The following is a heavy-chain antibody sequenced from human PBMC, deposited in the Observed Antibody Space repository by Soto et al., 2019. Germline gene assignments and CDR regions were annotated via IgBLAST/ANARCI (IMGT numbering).Heavy chain of an antibody. CDR2: IYSGETT. Sequence: LRLSCAASGFNVNSDYMNWVRQTPGKGLEWVASIYSGETTYYADSVRGRFTISSDKSKNTLYFQLSSLRIEDTAVYYCARDGITGTTPSPAPYTPPDYWGQGTLVTVSS. V-gene: IGHV3-53*01. J-gene: IGHJ4*02. CDR3: ARDGITGTTPSPAPYTPPDY. D-gene: IGHD1-7*01. CDR1: GFNVNSDY.